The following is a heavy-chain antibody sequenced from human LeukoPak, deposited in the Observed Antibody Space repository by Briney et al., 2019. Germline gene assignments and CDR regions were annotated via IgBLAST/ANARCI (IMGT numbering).Heavy chain of an antibody. J-gene: IGHJ4*02. CDR1: GGSISSSNFY. Sequence: TSETLSLTCTVSGGSISSSNFYWGWIRQPPGKGLEWIGSIYYSGSTYYNPSLKSRVTISVDTSKNQFSLKLSSVTAADTAVYYCARTREDILTGYFNDYWGQGTLVTVSS. D-gene: IGHD3-9*01. CDR3: ARTREDILTGYFNDY. V-gene: IGHV4-39*07. CDR2: IYYSGST.